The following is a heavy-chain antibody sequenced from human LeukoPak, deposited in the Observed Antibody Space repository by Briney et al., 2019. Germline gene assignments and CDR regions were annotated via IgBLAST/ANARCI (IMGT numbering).Heavy chain of an antibody. V-gene: IGHV4-31*03. CDR3: ARDGTPIFGGMDV. D-gene: IGHD3-3*01. CDR1: GGSISSGGYY. CDR2: IYYSGST. Sequence: PSETLSLTCTVSGGSISSGGYYWSWIRQHPGKGLEWIGYIYYSGSTYYNPSLKSRVTISVDTSKNQFSLKLSSVTAADTAVYYCARDGTPIFGGMDVWGQGTTVTVSS. J-gene: IGHJ6*02.